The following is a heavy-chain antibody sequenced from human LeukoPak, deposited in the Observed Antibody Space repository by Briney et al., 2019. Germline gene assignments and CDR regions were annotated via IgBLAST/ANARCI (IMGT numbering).Heavy chain of an antibody. Sequence: SETLSLTCTVSGGSLSSSSTSYWGWIRQPPGKGLEWIGSMNYGGTSHYNPSLKSRDTISVDTSKNQFSLKLSSVTAADTAVYYCARVYSSGSYYADYWGQGTLVTVSS. V-gene: IGHV4-39*01. D-gene: IGHD3-10*01. CDR2: MNYGGTS. J-gene: IGHJ4*02. CDR1: GGSLSSSSTSY. CDR3: ARVYSSGSYYADY.